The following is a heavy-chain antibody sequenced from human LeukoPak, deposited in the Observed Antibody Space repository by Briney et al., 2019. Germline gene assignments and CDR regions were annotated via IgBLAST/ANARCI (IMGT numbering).Heavy chain of an antibody. CDR1: GFTFDDYA. V-gene: IGHV3-9*01. CDR2: VSWNSGSI. J-gene: IGHJ4*02. Sequence: GGSLRLSCAASGFTFDDYAMHWVRQAPGKGLEWVSGVSWNSGSIGYADSVKGRFTISRDNAKNSLYLQMNSLRAEDTALYYCAKDNHGDYEGQIDYWGQGTLVTVSS. D-gene: IGHD4-17*01. CDR3: AKDNHGDYEGQIDY.